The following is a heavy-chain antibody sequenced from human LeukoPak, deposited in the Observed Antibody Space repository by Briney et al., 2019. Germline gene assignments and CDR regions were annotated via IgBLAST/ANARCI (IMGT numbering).Heavy chain of an antibody. D-gene: IGHD5-24*01. J-gene: IGHJ4*02. CDR1: GGSISSGDYY. V-gene: IGHV4-30-4*08. Sequence: SETLSLTCTVSGGSISSGDYYWSWIRQPPGKGLEWIGYIYYSGSTYYNPSLKSRVTISVDTSKNQFSLKLSSVTAADTAVYYCASIDGYSDYYFDYWGQGILVTVSS. CDR3: ASIDGYSDYYFDY. CDR2: IYYSGST.